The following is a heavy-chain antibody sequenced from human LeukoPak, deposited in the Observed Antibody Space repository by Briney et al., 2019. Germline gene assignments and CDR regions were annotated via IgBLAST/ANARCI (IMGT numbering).Heavy chain of an antibody. D-gene: IGHD2-2*02. Sequence: GASVKVSCKASGYTFTGYYMHWVRQAPGQGLEWMGWINPNSGGTNYAQKFHGRVTMTRDTSISKAYMELSRLRSDDTAVYYCARERSSTSCYTSWGQGTLVTVSS. CDR3: ARERSSTSCYTS. J-gene: IGHJ5*02. CDR2: INPNSGGT. V-gene: IGHV1-2*02. CDR1: GYTFTGYY.